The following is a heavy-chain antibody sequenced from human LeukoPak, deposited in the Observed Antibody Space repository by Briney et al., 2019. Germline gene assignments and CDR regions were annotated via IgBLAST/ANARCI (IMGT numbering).Heavy chain of an antibody. CDR2: IYYSGST. CDR3: ARAYGPSPNFDY. CDR1: GGSISSGGYY. V-gene: IGHV4-31*03. Sequence: SETLSLTCTVSGGSISSGGYYWSWIRQHPGKGLEWIGYIYYSGSTYYNPSLKSRVTISVDTSKNQFSLKLSSVTVADTAVYYCARAYGPSPNFDYWGQGTLVTVSS. D-gene: IGHD3-10*01. J-gene: IGHJ4*02.